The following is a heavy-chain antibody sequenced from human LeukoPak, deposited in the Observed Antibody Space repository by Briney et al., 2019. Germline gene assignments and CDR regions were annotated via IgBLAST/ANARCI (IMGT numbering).Heavy chain of an antibody. CDR3: ARASLGYSSSCFDY. J-gene: IGHJ4*02. CDR2: ISSSGSTI. Sequence: GGALRLSCASCGFTFISYEMNWVRQARGKGLEGVAYISSSGSTIYYADSVKGRFTISRDNAKNSLYLQMNSLRAEDTAVYYCARASLGYSSSCFDYWGQGTLVTVSS. D-gene: IGHD6-13*01. V-gene: IGHV3-48*03. CDR1: GFTFISYE.